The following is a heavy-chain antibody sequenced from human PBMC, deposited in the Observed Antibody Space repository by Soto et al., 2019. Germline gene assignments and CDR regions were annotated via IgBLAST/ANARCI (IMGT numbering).Heavy chain of an antibody. CDR3: ASFFSAGAFDDY. CDR2: IHHSGNT. Sequence: QLQLQESGSGLVKPSQSLSLTCVVSGGSISSGGYSWSWIRQPPGQGLEYIGYIHHSGNTYYNPSLKNRVTMAVDSSKNQVSLNLNSVTAADTAVYYCASFFSAGAFDDYWGQGTLVTVSS. J-gene: IGHJ4*02. D-gene: IGHD6-13*01. V-gene: IGHV4-30-2*01. CDR1: GGSISSGGYS.